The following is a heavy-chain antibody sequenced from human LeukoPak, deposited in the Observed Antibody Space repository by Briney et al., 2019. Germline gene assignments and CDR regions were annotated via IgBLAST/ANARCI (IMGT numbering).Heavy chain of an antibody. Sequence: PSETLSLTCTVSGGSISSYYWSWIRQPPGKGLEWIGYIYYSGSTNYNPSLKSRVTISVDTSKNQFSLKLSSVTAADTAVYYCARDCYGSGSYYTSWFDPWGQGTLVTVSS. D-gene: IGHD3-10*01. CDR2: IYYSGST. CDR1: GGSISSYY. V-gene: IGHV4-59*01. CDR3: ARDCYGSGSYYTSWFDP. J-gene: IGHJ5*02.